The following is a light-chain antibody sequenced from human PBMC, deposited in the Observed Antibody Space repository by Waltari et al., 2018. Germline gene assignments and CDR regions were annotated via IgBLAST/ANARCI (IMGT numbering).Light chain of an antibody. J-gene: IGKJ2*01. CDR3: QQDGSAVMYT. CDR2: GAS. CDR1: QRLTMVD. Sequence: ACQRLTMVDLALYQHRPVHSPRLLIYGASSSAAGSPDRCGGSGSWTDFTLAISRLEPKDCAVYCCQQDGSAVMYTFGQGTKLEIE. V-gene: IGKV3-20*01.